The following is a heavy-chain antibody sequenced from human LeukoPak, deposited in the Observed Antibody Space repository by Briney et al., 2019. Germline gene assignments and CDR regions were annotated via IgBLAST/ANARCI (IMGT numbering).Heavy chain of an antibody. V-gene: IGHV3-30*18. Sequence: PGRSLRLSWAAYGFTLSIYGMRWVRQEPGKGREWVAVISYDGSNKYYADSVKGRFTISRDNSKNTLYLQMNSLRAEDTAVYYCAKDTEDFDYWGQGTLVTVSS. CDR3: AKDTEDFDY. CDR2: ISYDGSNK. CDR1: GFTLSIYG. J-gene: IGHJ4*02.